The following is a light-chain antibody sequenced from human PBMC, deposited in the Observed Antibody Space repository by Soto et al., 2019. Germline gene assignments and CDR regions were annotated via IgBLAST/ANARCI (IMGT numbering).Light chain of an antibody. CDR3: SSYTSSGLYV. J-gene: IGLJ1*01. CDR1: SSDVGGYNY. V-gene: IGLV2-14*01. Sequence: QSALTQPASVSGSPGQSITISCTGTSSDVGGYNYVSWYQQHTGKAPKLMIYDVSNRPSGVSNRFSGSKSGNTASLTISGLQAEDEADYYCSSYTSSGLYVFGTGTKVTVL. CDR2: DVS.